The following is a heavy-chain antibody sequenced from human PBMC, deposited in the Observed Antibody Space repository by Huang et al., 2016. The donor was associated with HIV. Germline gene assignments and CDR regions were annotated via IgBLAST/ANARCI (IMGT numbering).Heavy chain of an antibody. CDR2: VSANSGDI. D-gene: IGHD3-10*01. CDR3: VRESLYFGDFLFDH. CDR1: GFTFTNYG. V-gene: IGHV1-18*04. J-gene: IGHJ4*02. Sequence: QVQLVQSGAEVKRPGASLKVSCKASGFTFTNYGFSWVRQAPGQGLEWLGWVSANSGDINYEVKFGGRVSMTTDTTSGTAYMELRRLTSDDTATYYCVRESLYFGDFLFDHWGQGTPVTVSA.